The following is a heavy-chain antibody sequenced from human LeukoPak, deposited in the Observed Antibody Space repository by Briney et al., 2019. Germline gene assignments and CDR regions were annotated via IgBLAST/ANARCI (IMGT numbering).Heavy chain of an antibody. CDR2: IYYSGST. CDR1: GGSISSGGYY. D-gene: IGHD6-19*01. V-gene: IGHV4-31*03. CDR3: ARGRAVAGTFWPYYYYGMDV. J-gene: IGHJ6*02. Sequence: PSETLSLTCTVSGGSISSGGYYWSWIRQHPGKGLEWIGYIYYSGSTYYNPSLKSRVTISVDMSKNQFSLKLSSVTAADTAVYYCARGRAVAGTFWPYYYYGMDVWGQGTTVTVSS.